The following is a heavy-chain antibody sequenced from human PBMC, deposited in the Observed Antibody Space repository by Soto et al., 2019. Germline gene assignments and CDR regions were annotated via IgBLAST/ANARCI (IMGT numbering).Heavy chain of an antibody. V-gene: IGHV3-21*01. D-gene: IGHD3-22*01. J-gene: IGHJ4*02. CDR3: AREDSMIIPAVSDF. CDR2: VSKSDYT. Sequence: GSLRLSCAVSGFHFRNYGINWVRQAPGKGLEWVSSVSKSDYTYYSDSVKGRFTISRDNAKNSVSLQMTTLRAEDTAVYYCAREDSMIIPAVSDFWGQGTLVTVSS. CDR1: GFHFRNYG.